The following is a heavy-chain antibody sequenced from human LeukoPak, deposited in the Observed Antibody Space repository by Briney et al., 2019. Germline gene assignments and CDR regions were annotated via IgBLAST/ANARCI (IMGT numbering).Heavy chain of an antibody. CDR3: AKDNKERGYCSGGACYSMALDY. D-gene: IGHD2-15*01. J-gene: IGHJ4*02. Sequence: GGSLRLSCAASEFTFSTYAMHWVRQAPARGLEWVAVLSYGGSDKYYADSVKGRFTISRDSSTNTLYLQMNSLRAEDTAVYYCAKDNKERGYCSGGACYSMALDYWGQGTLVTVSS. V-gene: IGHV3-30*18. CDR1: EFTFSTYA. CDR2: LSYGGSDK.